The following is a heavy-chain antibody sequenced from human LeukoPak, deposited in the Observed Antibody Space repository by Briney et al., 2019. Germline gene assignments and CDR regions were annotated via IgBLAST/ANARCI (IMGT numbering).Heavy chain of an antibody. CDR1: GGTFSSYA. D-gene: IGHD2-21*02. CDR2: IIPIFGIA. J-gene: IGHJ4*02. CDR3: ARTQYCGGDCLILDY. Sequence: SVKVSCKASGGTFSSYAISWVRQAPGQGLKWMGRIIPIFGIANYAQKFQGRVTITADKSTSIAYMELSSLRSEDTAVYYCARTQYCGGDCLILDYWGQGTLVTVSS. V-gene: IGHV1-69*04.